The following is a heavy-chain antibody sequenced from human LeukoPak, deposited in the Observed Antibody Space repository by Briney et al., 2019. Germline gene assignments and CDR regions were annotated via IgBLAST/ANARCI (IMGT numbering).Heavy chain of an antibody. V-gene: IGHV1-2*02. D-gene: IGHD2-2*01. CDR1: GYTFTNYH. J-gene: IGHJ4*02. CDR3: ATLPSLSRNTDY. CDR2: IYPNRGDT. Sequence: ASVKVSCKASGYTFTNYHVHWVRQAPGQGVEWVGWIYPNRGDTSYAPTFQGRVTMTRDTPITTAYLEVNSLTSDDTAVYYCATLPSLSRNTDYWGQGTLVTVSS.